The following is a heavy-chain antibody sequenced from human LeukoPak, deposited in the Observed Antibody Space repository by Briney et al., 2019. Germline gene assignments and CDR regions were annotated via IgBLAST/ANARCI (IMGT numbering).Heavy chain of an antibody. D-gene: IGHD3-9*01. J-gene: IGHJ5*02. CDR2: ISGSGGST. Sequence: PGGSLRLSCAASGFTFSSYAMSWVRQAPGKGLEWVSAISGSGGSTYYADSVKGRFTISRDNSKNTLYLQMNSLRAEDTAVYYCAKGPSAYYDILTGYSSWGQGTLVTVSS. CDR1: GFTFSSYA. CDR3: AKGPSAYYDILTGYSS. V-gene: IGHV3-23*01.